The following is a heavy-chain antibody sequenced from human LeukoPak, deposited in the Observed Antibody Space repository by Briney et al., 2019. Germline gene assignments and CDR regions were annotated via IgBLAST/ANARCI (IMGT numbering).Heavy chain of an antibody. V-gene: IGHV6-1*01. D-gene: IGHD6-19*01. CDR1: VDSVSSNSAA. CDR3: ARGAAVALNNWFDP. CDR2: TYYRSKWYN. J-gene: IGHJ5*02. Sequence: PSQTLSLTCAISVDSVSSNSAAWNSISHSPSRGLEWLGRTYYRSKWYNDYAVSVKSRITINPDTSKNQFSLQLNSVTPEDTAVYYCARGAAVALNNWFDPWGQGTLVTVSS.